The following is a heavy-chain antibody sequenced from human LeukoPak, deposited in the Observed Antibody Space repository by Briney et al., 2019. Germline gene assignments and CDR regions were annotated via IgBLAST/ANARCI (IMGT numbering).Heavy chain of an antibody. CDR2: IKQDGSEK. Sequence: PGGSLRLSCAASGFTFSSYWMSWVRQAPGKGLEWVANIKQDGSEKYYVDSVKGRFTISGDNAKNSLYLQMNSLRAEDTAVYYCARVRSSSWYRAAFDIWGQGTMVTVSS. CDR1: GFTFSSYW. CDR3: ARVRSSSWYRAAFDI. V-gene: IGHV3-7*01. J-gene: IGHJ3*02. D-gene: IGHD6-13*01.